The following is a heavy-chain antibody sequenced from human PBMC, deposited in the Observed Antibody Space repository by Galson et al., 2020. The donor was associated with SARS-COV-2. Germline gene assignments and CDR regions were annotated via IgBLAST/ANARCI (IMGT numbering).Heavy chain of an antibody. CDR2: IYYSGSA. CDR3: ARRSISRGTDAFDI. V-gene: IGHV4-39*01. Sequence: ASETLSLTCTISGGSITNNNYYWGWVRQPPGKGLEWIGSIYYSGSAYYNPSLKSRVSISVNTSKNQFSLKVTSVTAADTAVFYCARRSISRGTDAFDIWGQGTMVTVSS. CDR1: GGSITNNNYY. D-gene: IGHD3-3*02. J-gene: IGHJ3*02.